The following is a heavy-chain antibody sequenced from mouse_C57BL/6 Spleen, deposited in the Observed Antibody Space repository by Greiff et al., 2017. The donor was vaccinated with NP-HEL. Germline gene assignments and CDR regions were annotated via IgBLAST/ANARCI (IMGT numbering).Heavy chain of an antibody. V-gene: IGHV1-9*01. CDR1: GYTFTGYW. CDR2: ILPGSGST. J-gene: IGHJ4*01. CDR3: ARTYYYGSSFLYAMDY. Sequence: QVQLQQSGAELMKPGASVELSCKATGYTFTGYWIEWVKQRPGHGLEWIGEILPGSGSTNYNEKFKGKATFTADTSSNTAYMQLSSLTTEDSAIYYCARTYYYGSSFLYAMDYWGQGTSVTVSS. D-gene: IGHD1-1*01.